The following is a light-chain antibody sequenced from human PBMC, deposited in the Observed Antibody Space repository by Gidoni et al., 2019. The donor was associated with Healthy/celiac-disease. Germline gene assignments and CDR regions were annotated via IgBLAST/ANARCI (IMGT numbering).Light chain of an antibody. CDR3: QQSYSTPWT. J-gene: IGKJ1*01. CDR1: QSISSY. CDR2: AAS. V-gene: IGKV1-39*01. Sequence: DIQMTQSPSSLSASVGDRVTITCRASQSISSYLNCYQQKPGKAPKLLIYAASSLQSGVPSRFRGSGSGTDFTLTISSLQPEDFATYYCQQSYSTPWTFGQGTKVEIK.